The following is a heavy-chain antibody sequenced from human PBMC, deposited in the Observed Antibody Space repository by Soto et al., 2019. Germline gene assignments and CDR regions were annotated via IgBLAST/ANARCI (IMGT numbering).Heavy chain of an antibody. CDR2: INHSGSS. J-gene: IGHJ4*02. Sequence: SETLSLTCAVYGGSFSGYDWTWIRQPPGTGLEWIGEINHSGSSNYNPSLKSRVTISVDTSKNQFSLKLTSVTAADTAVYYCARDKITGLFDYWGQGTLVTVAS. D-gene: IGHD2-8*02. CDR1: GGSFSGYD. CDR3: ARDKITGLFDY. V-gene: IGHV4-34*01.